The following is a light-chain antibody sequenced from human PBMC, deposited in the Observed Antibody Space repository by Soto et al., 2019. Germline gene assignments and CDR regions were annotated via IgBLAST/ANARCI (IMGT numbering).Light chain of an antibody. CDR3: SSYTSSSTLYV. J-gene: IGLJ1*01. CDR2: EVN. V-gene: IGLV2-14*01. Sequence: QSALAQPVSVSGSPRQSITISCTGASSDVGSYTYVSWYQQHPGKAPKLMIYEVNNRPSGASNRFSGSTSGNTASLTISGLQAEDEADYYCSSYTSSSTLYVFGTGTKVTVL. CDR1: SSDVGSYTY.